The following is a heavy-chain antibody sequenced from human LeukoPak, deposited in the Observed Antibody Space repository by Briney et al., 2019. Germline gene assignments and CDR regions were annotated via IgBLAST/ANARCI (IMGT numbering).Heavy chain of an antibody. V-gene: IGHV4-39*01. CDR1: GGSISSSSYY. D-gene: IGHD1/OR15-1a*01. CDR2: IHYSGSS. CDR3: ARHPPPWNTNWFDP. Sequence: SETLSLTCTVSGGSISSSSYYWGWIRQPPGMGLEWIGSIHYSGSSYYNPSLKSRVTISVDTSKNQFSLRLSSVTAADTAVYYCARHPPPWNTNWFDPWGQGTLVTVSS. J-gene: IGHJ5*02.